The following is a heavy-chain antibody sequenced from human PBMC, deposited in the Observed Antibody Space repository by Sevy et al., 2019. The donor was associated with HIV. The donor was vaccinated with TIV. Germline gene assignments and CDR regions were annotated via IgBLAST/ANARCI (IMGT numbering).Heavy chain of an antibody. CDR1: GGSFSGYY. D-gene: IGHD2-2*01. CDR3: ARSRPIVVVPGAPSWFDP. V-gene: IGHV4-34*01. Sequence: SQTLSLTCAVHGGSFSGYYWNWIRQPPGKGLEWIGEINHSGSTNYIPSLKSRVTISVDTSKNQFSLKLSSVTAADTAVYYCARSRPIVVVPGAPSWFDPWGQGTLVTVSS. J-gene: IGHJ5*02. CDR2: INHSGST.